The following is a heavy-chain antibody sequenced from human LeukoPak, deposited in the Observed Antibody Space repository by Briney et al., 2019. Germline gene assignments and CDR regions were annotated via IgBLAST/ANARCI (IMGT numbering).Heavy chain of an antibody. CDR2: IWYDGSNK. CDR3: ARDGETTGSISSWFDY. D-gene: IGHD6-13*01. Sequence: PGGSLRRSCAASGFTFSSYGMHWVRQAPGKGLEWVAVIWYDGSNKYYADSVKGRFTISRGNSENTLYLQMNSLRAEDTALYYCARDGETTGSISSWFDYWGQGTLVTVSS. CDR1: GFTFSSYG. J-gene: IGHJ4*02. V-gene: IGHV3-33*01.